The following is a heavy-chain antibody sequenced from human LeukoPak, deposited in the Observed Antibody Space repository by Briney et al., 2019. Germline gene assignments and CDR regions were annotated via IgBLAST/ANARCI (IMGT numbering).Heavy chain of an antibody. CDR2: IYSGGST. CDR1: GFTVSSNY. Sequence: GGSLRLSCAASGFTVSSNYMSWVRQAPGKGLEWVSVIYSGGSTYYADSVKGRFTISRDNSKNTLYLQMNSLRAEDTAVYYCARSWRVHSSGCWFDPWGQATLVTVSA. J-gene: IGHJ5*02. D-gene: IGHD6-19*01. V-gene: IGHV3-53*01. CDR3: ARSWRVHSSGCWFDP.